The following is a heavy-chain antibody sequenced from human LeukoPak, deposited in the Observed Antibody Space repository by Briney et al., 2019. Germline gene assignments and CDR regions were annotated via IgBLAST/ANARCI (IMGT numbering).Heavy chain of an antibody. Sequence: PGGSLRLSCAASGLAFSSYWMSWVRQAPGKGLEWVANINQEGSEKYYVDSVKGRFTISRDNAKNSLFLQMNSLRAEETAVYYCARGEYYYDGGYWGQGTLVTVS. CDR1: GLAFSSYW. D-gene: IGHD3-22*01. J-gene: IGHJ4*02. CDR3: ARGEYYYDGGY. V-gene: IGHV3-7*04. CDR2: INQEGSEK.